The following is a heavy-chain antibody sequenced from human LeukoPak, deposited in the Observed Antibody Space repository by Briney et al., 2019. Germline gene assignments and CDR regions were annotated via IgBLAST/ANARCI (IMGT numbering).Heavy chain of an antibody. CDR1: GGTFSSYA. CDR2: IIPILGIA. Sequence: SVKVSCKASGGTFSSYAISWVRQAPGRGLEWMGRIIPILGIANYAQKFQGRVTITADKSTSTAYMELSSLRSEDTAVYYCARELWFGELFDAFDIWGQGTMVTVSS. D-gene: IGHD3-10*01. CDR3: ARELWFGELFDAFDI. J-gene: IGHJ3*02. V-gene: IGHV1-69*04.